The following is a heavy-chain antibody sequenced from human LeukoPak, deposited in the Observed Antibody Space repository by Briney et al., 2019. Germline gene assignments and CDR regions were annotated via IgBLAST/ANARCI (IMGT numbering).Heavy chain of an antibody. CDR1: GGSISSYY. CDR3: ARVVYGDYAGAFDI. V-gene: IGHV4-59*01. J-gene: IGHJ3*02. Sequence: PSETLSLTCTASGGSISSYYWSWIRQPPGKGLEWIGYIYYSGSTNYNPSLKSRVTISVDTSKNQFSLKLSSVTAADTAMYYCARVVYGDYAGAFDIWGQGTMVTVSS. CDR2: IYYSGST. D-gene: IGHD4-17*01.